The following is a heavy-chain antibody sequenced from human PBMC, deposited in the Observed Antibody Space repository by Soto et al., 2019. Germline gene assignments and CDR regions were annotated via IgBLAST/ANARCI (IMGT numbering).Heavy chain of an antibody. CDR1: GYSFKNYA. V-gene: IGHV1-3*01. D-gene: IGHD3-3*01. J-gene: IGHJ4*02. CDR3: ARDDHSVSGVVTLDH. CDR2: TNEGSGNT. Sequence: GASVKVSCKATGYSFKNYAVHWVRQAPGQRLEWMGFTNEGSGNTRFSQKFQGRISITRDTSASTVYLDLSSLTSEDTAIYYCARDDHSVSGVVTLDHWGPGTLVTVSS.